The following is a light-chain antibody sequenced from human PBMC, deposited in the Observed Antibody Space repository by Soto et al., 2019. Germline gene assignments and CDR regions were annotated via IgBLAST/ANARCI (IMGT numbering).Light chain of an antibody. V-gene: IGLV2-11*01. CDR2: DVS. J-gene: IGLJ3*02. CDR3: CSYAGTYSHWV. CDR1: NTDIGDYNY. Sequence: QSALTQPRSVSGSPGQSVTVSCTGTNTDIGDYNYVSWYQHHPGKDPKLIIYDVSKRPSGVPDRFSGSKSGTTASLTIAGLQDEDEADYYCCSYAGTYSHWVFGGGTKVTVL.